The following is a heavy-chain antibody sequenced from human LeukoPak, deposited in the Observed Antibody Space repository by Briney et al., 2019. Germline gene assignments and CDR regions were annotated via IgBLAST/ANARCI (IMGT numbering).Heavy chain of an antibody. CDR1: GFTFSSYG. CDR2: ISYDGSNK. CDR3: ARGGSADWGDY. J-gene: IGHJ4*02. V-gene: IGHV3-30*19. D-gene: IGHD7-27*01. Sequence: GGSLRLSCAASGFTFSSYGMHWVRQAPGKGLEWVAVISYDGSNKYYADSVKGRFTISRDNSKNTLYLQMNSLRAEDTAVYYCARGGSADWGDYWGQGTLVTVSS.